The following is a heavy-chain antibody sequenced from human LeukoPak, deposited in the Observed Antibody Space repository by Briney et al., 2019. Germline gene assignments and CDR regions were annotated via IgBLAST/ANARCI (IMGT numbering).Heavy chain of an antibody. Sequence: ASVKVSCKASGYTFTGYYMHWVRQAPGQGLGWMGWINPNSGGTNYAQKFQGWVTMTRDTSISTAYMELSRLRSDDTAVYYCARGYSSSWYWFDPWGQGTLDTVSS. CDR2: INPNSGGT. CDR3: ARGYSSSWYWFDP. V-gene: IGHV1-2*04. J-gene: IGHJ5*02. D-gene: IGHD6-13*01. CDR1: GYTFTGYY.